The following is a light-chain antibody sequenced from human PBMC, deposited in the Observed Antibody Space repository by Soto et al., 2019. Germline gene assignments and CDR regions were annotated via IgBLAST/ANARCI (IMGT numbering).Light chain of an antibody. J-gene: IGKJ1*01. Sequence: EIVLTQSPGTLSLSPGERATLSCRASQSVSSNYLAWHQQKPGQAARLLIFGASSRATGIPDRFSGSGSGTDFTLTISRLEPEDFAVYYCQQYGSSRWTFGQGTKVEIK. V-gene: IGKV3-20*01. CDR2: GAS. CDR3: QQYGSSRWT. CDR1: QSVSSNY.